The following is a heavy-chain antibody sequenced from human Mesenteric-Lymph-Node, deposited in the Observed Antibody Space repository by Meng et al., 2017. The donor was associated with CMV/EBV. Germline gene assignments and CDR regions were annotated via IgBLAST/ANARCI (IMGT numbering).Heavy chain of an antibody. CDR3: ARIPYDSEGYFDY. CDR1: GFTFGNYA. V-gene: IGHV3-21*01. Sequence: GESLKISCAASGFTFGNYAMAWVRQAQGEGLEWVSAISTSGSYTNYADSVQGRFTISRDNAKNSLYLQMNSLRAEDTAVYYCARIPYDSEGYFDYWGQGTLVTVSS. CDR2: ISTSGSYT. D-gene: IGHD3-16*01. J-gene: IGHJ4*02.